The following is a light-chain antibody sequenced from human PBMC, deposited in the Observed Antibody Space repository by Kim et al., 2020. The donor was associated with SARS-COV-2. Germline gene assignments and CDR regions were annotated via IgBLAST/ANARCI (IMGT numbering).Light chain of an antibody. J-gene: IGKJ2*01. V-gene: IGKV3-20*01. Sequence: EIVLTQSPGTLSLSPGERATLSCRASQSVSSSYLAWYQQKPGQAPRLLIYGASSRATGIPDRFSGSGSGTDFTLTINRLEPEDFAMYYCQQYGTSPPMYTFGQGTKLEIK. CDR1: QSVSSSY. CDR3: QQYGTSPPMYT. CDR2: GAS.